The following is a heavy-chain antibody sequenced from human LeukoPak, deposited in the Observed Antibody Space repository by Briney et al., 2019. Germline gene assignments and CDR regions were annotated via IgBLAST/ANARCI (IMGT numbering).Heavy chain of an antibody. J-gene: IGHJ3*02. Sequence: TLSLTCTVSGGSISSGGYYWSWIRQHPGKGLEWIGYIYYSGSTYYNPSLKSRVTISVDTSKNQFSLKLSSVTAADTAVYYCARVATMILGAFDIWGQGTMVTVSS. V-gene: IGHV4-31*03. CDR3: ARVATMILGAFDI. D-gene: IGHD3-22*01. CDR2: IYYSGST. CDR1: GGSISSGGYY.